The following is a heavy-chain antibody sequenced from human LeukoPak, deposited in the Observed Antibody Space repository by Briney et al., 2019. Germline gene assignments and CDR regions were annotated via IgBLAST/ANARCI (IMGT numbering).Heavy chain of an antibody. CDR3: ARDKEIVVVPAAPFDY. J-gene: IGHJ4*02. Sequence: ASVKVSCKASGYTFTSYGISWVRQAPGQGLEWMGWISAYNDNTNSAQKLQGRVTMSTDTSTSTAYMELRSLRSDDTAVYYCARDKEIVVVPAAPFDYWGQGTLVTVSS. CDR1: GYTFTSYG. CDR2: ISAYNDNT. D-gene: IGHD2-2*01. V-gene: IGHV1-18*01.